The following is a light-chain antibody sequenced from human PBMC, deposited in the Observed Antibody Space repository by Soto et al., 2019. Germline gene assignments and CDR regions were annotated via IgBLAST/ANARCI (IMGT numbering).Light chain of an antibody. V-gene: IGKV3-20*01. CDR1: QSVSSSY. J-gene: IGKJ3*01. Sequence: EIVLTQCPGTLSLSPGERATLSCRASQSVSSSYLAWYQQKPGQAPRLLIYGASSRATGIPDRFSGSGSGTDFTLTISRLEPEDFAVYYCQQYGSSPTFGPGTKVDIK. CDR2: GAS. CDR3: QQYGSSPT.